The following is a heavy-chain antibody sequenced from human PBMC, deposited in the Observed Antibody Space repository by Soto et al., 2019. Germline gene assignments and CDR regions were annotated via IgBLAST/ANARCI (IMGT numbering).Heavy chain of an antibody. J-gene: IGHJ3*02. D-gene: IGHD3-3*01. CDR2: ISGSGGST. Sequence: PGGSLRLSCAASGFTFSSYAMSWVRQAPGKGLEWVSAISGSGGSTYYADSVKGRFTISRDNSKNTLYLQMNSLRAEDTAVYYCAKDPLPPIGMEWLPTLAFDIWGQGTMVTVSS. CDR3: AKDPLPPIGMEWLPTLAFDI. V-gene: IGHV3-23*01. CDR1: GFTFSSYA.